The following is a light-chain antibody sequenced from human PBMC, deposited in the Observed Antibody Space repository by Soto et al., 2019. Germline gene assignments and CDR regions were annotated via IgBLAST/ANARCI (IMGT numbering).Light chain of an antibody. CDR2: AAS. CDR3: QQSYSTRIT. J-gene: IGKJ5*01. CDR1: QSISSY. Sequence: DIQMTHSPSSLSASVGDRVTITSRASQSISSYLNWYQQKPGKAPKLLIYAASSLQSGVPSRFSGSGSGTDFTLTISSLQPEDFATYYCQQSYSTRITFGQGTRLEIK. V-gene: IGKV1-39*01.